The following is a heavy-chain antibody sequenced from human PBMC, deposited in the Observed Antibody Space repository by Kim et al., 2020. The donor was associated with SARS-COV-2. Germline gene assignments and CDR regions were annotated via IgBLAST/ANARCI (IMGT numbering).Heavy chain of an antibody. D-gene: IGHD3-9*01. V-gene: IGHV3-21*01. CDR2: ISFSGTYI. Sequence: GGSLRLSCAASRFTFPTYHMNWVRQAPGKGLEWVSSISFSGTYIYYADSVRGRFTISRDNAKDSLSLQMNSLRAEDTGVYYCARFDGNGLDVWGQGITV. J-gene: IGHJ6*02. CDR3: ARFDGNGLDV. CDR1: RFTFPTYH.